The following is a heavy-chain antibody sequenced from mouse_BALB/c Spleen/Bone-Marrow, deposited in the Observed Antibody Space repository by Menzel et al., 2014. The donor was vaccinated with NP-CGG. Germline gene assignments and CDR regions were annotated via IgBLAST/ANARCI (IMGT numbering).Heavy chain of an antibody. CDR2: INPSNGRT. V-gene: IGHV1S81*02. J-gene: IGHJ3*01. CDR1: GYTFTSYW. Sequence: VQLQQSGAELVKPGASVKLSCKASGYTFTSYWMHWVKQRPGQGLEWIGEINPSNGRTNYNEKFKSKATLTVDKSSSTAYIQLSSLTSEDSAVYFCARWGITLSYWGPGTLVTVSA. D-gene: IGHD2-4*01. CDR3: ARWGITLSY.